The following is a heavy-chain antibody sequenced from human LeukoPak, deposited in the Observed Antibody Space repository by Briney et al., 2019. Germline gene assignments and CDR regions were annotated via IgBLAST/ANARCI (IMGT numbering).Heavy chain of an antibody. CDR1: GGSISSSSYY. CDR2: IYYSGST. V-gene: IGHV4-39*01. Sequence: SETLSLTCTVSGGSISSSSYYWGWIRQPPGKGLEWIGSIYYSGSTYYNPSLKSRVTISVDTSKNQFSLKLSSVAAADTAVYYCARSPAVPAAIGYYYYYMDVWGKGTTVTVSS. CDR3: ARSPAVPAAIGYYYYYMDV. J-gene: IGHJ6*03. D-gene: IGHD2-2*01.